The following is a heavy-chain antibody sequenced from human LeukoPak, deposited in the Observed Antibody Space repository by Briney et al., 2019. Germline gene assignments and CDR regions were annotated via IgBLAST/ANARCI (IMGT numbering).Heavy chain of an antibody. CDR3: AKDVGKWESLHFFDY. D-gene: IGHD1-26*01. Sequence: GGSLRLSCSASGFTFTNYPMHWVRQAPGKGLEFVSSISSNGISTYYADSVKGRFTISRDNSKNTLYLQMSSLRGDDTAVYYCAKDVGKWESLHFFDYWGQGTLVTVSS. CDR1: GFTFTNYP. V-gene: IGHV3-64D*06. J-gene: IGHJ4*02. CDR2: ISSNGIST.